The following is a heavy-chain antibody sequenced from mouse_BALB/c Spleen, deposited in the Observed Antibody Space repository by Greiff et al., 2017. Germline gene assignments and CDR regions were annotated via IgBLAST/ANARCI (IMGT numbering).Heavy chain of an antibody. CDR3: AGDLL. CDR1: GFTFSSYA. V-gene: IGHV5-9-3*01. CDR2: ISSGGSYT. Sequence: EVKLVESGGGLVKPGGSLKLSCAASGFTFSSYAMSWVRQTPEKRLEWVATISSGGSYTYYPDSVKGRFTISRDNAKNTLYLQMSSLRSEDTAMYYCAGDLLWGQGTTLTVSS. J-gene: IGHJ2*01. D-gene: IGHD2-1*01.